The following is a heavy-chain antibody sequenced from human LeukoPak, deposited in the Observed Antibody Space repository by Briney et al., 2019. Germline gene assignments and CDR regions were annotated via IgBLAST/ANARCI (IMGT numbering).Heavy chain of an antibody. V-gene: IGHV5-51*01. J-gene: IGHJ5*02. CDR2: IYPGDSDT. CDR3: ARGESESSGWYEGWFDP. CDR1: GYSFTSYW. D-gene: IGHD6-19*01. Sequence: GEPLKISCKGSGYSFTSYWIGWVRQMPGKGLEWMGIIYPGDSDTRYSPSFQGQVTISADKSISTAYLQWSSLKASDTAMYYCARGESESSGWYEGWFDPWGQGTLVTVSS.